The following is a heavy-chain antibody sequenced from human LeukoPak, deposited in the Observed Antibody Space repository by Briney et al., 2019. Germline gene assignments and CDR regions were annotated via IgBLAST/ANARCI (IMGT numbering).Heavy chain of an antibody. V-gene: IGHV3-69-1*01. CDR2: ISSSSTI. CDR1: GFTFDDYA. CDR3: ARGVGATFVFI. Sequence: PGRSLRLSCAASGFTFDDYAMHWVRQAPGKGLEWVSYISSSSTIYYADSVKGRFTISRDNGKNSLYLQMNSLRADDTAVYYCARGVGATFVFIWGQGTMVTVSS. D-gene: IGHD1-26*01. J-gene: IGHJ3*02.